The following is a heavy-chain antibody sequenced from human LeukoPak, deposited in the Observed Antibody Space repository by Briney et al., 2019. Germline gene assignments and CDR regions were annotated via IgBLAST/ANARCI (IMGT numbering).Heavy chain of an antibody. V-gene: IGHV3-48*03. CDR2: ISSSGSTI. Sequence: GSLRLSCAASGFTFSSYEMNWVRQAPGKGLEWVSYISSSGSTIYYADSVKGRFTISRDNAKNSLYLQMNSLRAEDTAVYYCARDRFSEVADPFDYWGQGTLVTVSS. CDR1: GFTFSSYE. D-gene: IGHD6-19*01. J-gene: IGHJ4*02. CDR3: ARDRFSEVADPFDY.